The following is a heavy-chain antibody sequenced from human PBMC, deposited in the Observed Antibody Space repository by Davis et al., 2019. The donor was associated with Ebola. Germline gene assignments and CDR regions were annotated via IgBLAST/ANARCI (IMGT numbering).Heavy chain of an antibody. D-gene: IGHD1-1*01. Sequence: SETLSLTCTVSGGSISSYYWSWIRQPPGKGLEWIGEINHSGSTNYNPSLKSRVTISVDTSKTQFSLKLSSVTAADTAVYYCARGRGNWSGWFDPWGQGTLVTVSS. CDR2: INHSGST. CDR1: GGSISSYY. J-gene: IGHJ5*02. CDR3: ARGRGNWSGWFDP. V-gene: IGHV4-34*01.